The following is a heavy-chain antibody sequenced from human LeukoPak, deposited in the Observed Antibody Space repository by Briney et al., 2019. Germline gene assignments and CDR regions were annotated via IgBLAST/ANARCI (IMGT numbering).Heavy chain of an antibody. V-gene: IGHV1-8*01. CDR3: ARGVVDYYYYYMDV. CDR1: GYTFTSYD. J-gene: IGHJ6*03. Sequence: GASVKVSCKASGYTFTSYDINWVRQATGQGLEWMGWMNPNSDNTGYAQKFQGRVTMTRNTSISTAYMELSSLRSEDTAVYYCARGVVDYYYYYMDVWGKGTTVTVSS. CDR2: MNPNSDNT.